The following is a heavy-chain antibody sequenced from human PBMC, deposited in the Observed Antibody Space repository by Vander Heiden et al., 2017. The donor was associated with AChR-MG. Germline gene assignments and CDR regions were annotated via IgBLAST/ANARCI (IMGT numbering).Heavy chain of an antibody. CDR2: ISGSGGST. CDR3: AKEAASGYYLYYYGMDV. Sequence: EVQLLESGGGLVQPGGSLRLSCAASGFTFSSHAMSWVRQAPGKGLEWVSAISGSGGSTYYADSVKGRFTISRDNSKNTLYLQMNSLRAEDTAVYYCAKEAASGYYLYYYGMDVWGQGTTVTVSS. D-gene: IGHD3-3*01. CDR1: GFTFSSHA. J-gene: IGHJ6*02. V-gene: IGHV3-23*01.